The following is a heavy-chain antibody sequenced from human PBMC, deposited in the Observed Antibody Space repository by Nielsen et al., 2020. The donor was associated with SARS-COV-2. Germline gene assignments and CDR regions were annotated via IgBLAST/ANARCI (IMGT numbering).Heavy chain of an antibody. CDR3: TVRSPSYYYYDMDV. CDR1: GFTFSSYA. J-gene: IGHJ6*03. CDR2: ISGSGGST. Sequence: GESLKISCAASGFTFSSYAMSWVRQAPGKGLEWVSAISGSGGSTYYADSVKGRFTISRDNSKNTLYLQMNSLRVEDTAVYYCTVRSPSYYYYDMDVWGKGTTVTVSS. D-gene: IGHD6-6*01. V-gene: IGHV3-23*01.